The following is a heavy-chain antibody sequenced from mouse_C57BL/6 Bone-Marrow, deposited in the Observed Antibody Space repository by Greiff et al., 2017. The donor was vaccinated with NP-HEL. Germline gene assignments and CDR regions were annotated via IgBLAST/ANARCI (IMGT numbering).Heavy chain of an antibody. Sequence: EVKLMESGGGLVKPGGSLKLSCAASGFTFSDYGMHWVRQAPEKGLEWVAYISSGSSTIYYADTVKGRFTISRDNAKNTLFLQMTSLRSEDTAMYYCAREFITTVVAIDYWGQGTTLTVSS. CDR3: AREFITTVVAIDY. CDR2: ISSGSSTI. V-gene: IGHV5-17*01. D-gene: IGHD1-1*01. CDR1: GFTFSDYG. J-gene: IGHJ2*01.